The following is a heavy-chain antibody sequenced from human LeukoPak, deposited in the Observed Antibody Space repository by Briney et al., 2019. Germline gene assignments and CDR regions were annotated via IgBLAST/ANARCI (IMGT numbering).Heavy chain of an antibody. CDR1: GVTFRSYA. J-gene: IGHJ5*02. CDR2: ISYDGSNE. D-gene: IGHD2-15*01. V-gene: IGHV3-30*04. CDR3: ARRGGEVVVTYNWFDP. Sequence: GGSLRLSCAASGVTFRSYAMHWVRQGPGKGLEWVAAISYDGSNEYYADSVKGRFTITRDNSKNTVYLQMNSLRVEDTALYYCARRGGEVVVTYNWFDPWGQGTLVTVSS.